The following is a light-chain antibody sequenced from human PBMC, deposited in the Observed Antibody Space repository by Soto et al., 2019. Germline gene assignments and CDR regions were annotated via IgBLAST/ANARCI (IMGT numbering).Light chain of an antibody. J-gene: IGLJ1*01. Sequence: QSVLTQPPSASGTPGQRVTISCSGSSANIGTNSVTWYQQLPGTAPKLLIYTDNQRPSGVPDRFSVSRSGTSASLAISGLQSDDEADYYCAAWDDSLTGYVFGTGTKVTVL. CDR2: TDN. CDR3: AAWDDSLTGYV. V-gene: IGLV1-44*01. CDR1: SANIGTNS.